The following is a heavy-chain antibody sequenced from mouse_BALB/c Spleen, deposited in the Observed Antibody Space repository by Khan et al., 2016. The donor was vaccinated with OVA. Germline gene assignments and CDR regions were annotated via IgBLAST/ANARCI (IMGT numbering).Heavy chain of an antibody. CDR2: ISDGGSYT. V-gene: IGHV5-4*02. CDR3: ARGYYGDPFAY. CDR1: GVTFSDYY. D-gene: IGHD2-13*01. Sequence: EVELVESGGGLVKPGGSLKLSCAASGVTFSDYYMYWVRQTPEKRLEWVATISDGGSYTYYPDSVKGRFTISRDDAKNNLYLQMSSLKSEDTAMYYCARGYYGDPFAYWGQGTLVTFSA. J-gene: IGHJ3*01.